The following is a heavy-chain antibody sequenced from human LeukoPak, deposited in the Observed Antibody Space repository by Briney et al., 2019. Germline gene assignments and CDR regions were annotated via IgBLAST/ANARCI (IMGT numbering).Heavy chain of an antibody. D-gene: IGHD1-26*01. Sequence: SETLSLTCTVSGGSTSSGSYYWSWIRQPAGKGLEWIGRIYTSGSTNYNPSLKSRVTISVDTSKNQFCLKLSSGTAADTAVYYCARARAVGMIGYWGQGTLVTVSS. J-gene: IGHJ4*02. CDR1: GGSTSSGSYY. V-gene: IGHV4-61*02. CDR3: ARARAVGMIGY. CDR2: IYTSGST.